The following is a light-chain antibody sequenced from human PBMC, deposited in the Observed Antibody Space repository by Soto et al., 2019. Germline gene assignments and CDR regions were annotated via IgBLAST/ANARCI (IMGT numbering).Light chain of an antibody. CDR2: LNSDGSH. Sequence: QLVLTQSPSASASLGASVKLTCTLSSGHSTYAIAWHQQQPEKGPRYLMKLNSDGSHSKGDGIPDRFSGSSSGAERYLTISSLQSEDEVDYYCQTWGTGPWVFGGGTKVTVL. J-gene: IGLJ3*02. V-gene: IGLV4-69*01. CDR1: SGHSTYA. CDR3: QTWGTGPWV.